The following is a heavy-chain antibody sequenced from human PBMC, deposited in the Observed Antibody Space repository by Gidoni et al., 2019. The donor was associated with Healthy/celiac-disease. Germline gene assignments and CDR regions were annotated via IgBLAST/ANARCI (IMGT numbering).Heavy chain of an antibody. V-gene: IGHV1-2*02. J-gene: IGHJ4*02. CDR1: GYTFTVYY. CDR3: ERGGRDYYDSSGYSDY. Sequence: QVQLVQSGTEVKNPGASVTFSCKVSGYTFTVYYMHWVRKAPGQGLEWMGWINHNSGGTNYAQKFQGRVTMTRDTSISTAYMELSRLRSDDTAVYYWERGGRDYYDSSGYSDYWGQGTLVTVSS. D-gene: IGHD3-22*01. CDR2: INHNSGGT.